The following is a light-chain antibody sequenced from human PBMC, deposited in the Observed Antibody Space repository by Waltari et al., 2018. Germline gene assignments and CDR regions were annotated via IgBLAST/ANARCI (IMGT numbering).Light chain of an antibody. Sequence: DLIITQSPASLALSPAERATSTCTSRRSVLSSSNNKNYLGWYQQKPGQPPKLLVSWASTRESGVPDRFSGSGSGTDFTLTISSLQAEDVAVYYCQQCYNFPYTFGQGTKLEIK. J-gene: IGKJ2*01. CDR3: QQCYNFPYT. V-gene: IGKV4-1*01. CDR2: WAS. CDR1: RSVLSSSNNKNY.